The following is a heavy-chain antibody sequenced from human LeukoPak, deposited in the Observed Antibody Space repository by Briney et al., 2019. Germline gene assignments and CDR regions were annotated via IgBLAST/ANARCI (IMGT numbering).Heavy chain of an antibody. D-gene: IGHD2-15*01. CDR2: INPNSGGP. V-gene: IGHV1-2*06. CDR1: GYTFTRYY. Sequence: ASVKVSCKASGYTFTRYYMHWLRQPPAQGLDWMGRINPNSGGPNCAQKSQGRVTMTRDTSISTAYMELSSLRSDDTAVYYCARVPRYCSGGSCYWVDYWGQGTLVTVSS. J-gene: IGHJ4*02. CDR3: ARVPRYCSGGSCYWVDY.